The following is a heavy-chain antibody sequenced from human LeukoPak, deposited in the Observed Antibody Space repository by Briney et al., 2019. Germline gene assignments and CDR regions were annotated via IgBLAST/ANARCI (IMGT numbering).Heavy chain of an antibody. CDR2: LSGGTDIT. CDR3: AKEMRFGGAEDY. J-gene: IGHJ4*02. Sequence: PGGSLRLSCAASGFTFSNSALSWVRQAPGKGLEWVSALSGGTDITYYADSVKGRFTISRDNSKSTLYLQMNSLRVDDTAIYYCAKEMRFGGAEDYWGQGTLVTVSS. CDR1: GFTFSNSA. D-gene: IGHD3-10*01. V-gene: IGHV3-23*01.